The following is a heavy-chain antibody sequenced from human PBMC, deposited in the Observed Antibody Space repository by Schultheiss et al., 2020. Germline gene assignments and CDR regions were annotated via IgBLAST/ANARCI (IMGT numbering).Heavy chain of an antibody. CDR3: ARDPTVAYRGY. V-gene: IGHV3-7*01. D-gene: IGHD6-19*01. Sequence: GGSLRLSCAASGFTFSNAWMSWVRQAPGKGLEWVANIKQDGSEKYYVDSVKGRFTISRDNAKNSLYLQMNSLRAEDTAVYYCARDPTVAYRGYWGQRTLVNVYS. CDR1: GFTFSNAW. CDR2: IKQDGSEK. J-gene: IGHJ4*02.